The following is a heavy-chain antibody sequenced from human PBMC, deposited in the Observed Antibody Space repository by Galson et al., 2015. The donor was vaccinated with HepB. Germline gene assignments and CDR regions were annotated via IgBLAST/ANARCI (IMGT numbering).Heavy chain of an antibody. CDR1: GGTFSTYA. Sequence: SCKASGGTFSTYAISWVRQAPGQGLEWMGGITPIFGTANYARKFQDRVTITADESTSTAYMEPRSLRSEETAGYYWAGEWISAPTNPVDYWGQGTQVTVSS. V-gene: IGHV1-69*01. CDR3: AGEWISAPTNPVDY. J-gene: IGHJ4*02. D-gene: IGHD5-12*01. CDR2: ITPIFGTA.